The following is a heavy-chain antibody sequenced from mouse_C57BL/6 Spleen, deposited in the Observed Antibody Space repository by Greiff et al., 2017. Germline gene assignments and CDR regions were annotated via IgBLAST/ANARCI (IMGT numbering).Heavy chain of an antibody. V-gene: IGHV1-55*01. J-gene: IGHJ3*01. CDR1: GYTFTSYW. CDR3: ARRDYDEAWFAY. Sequence: VQLQESGAELVKPGASVKMSCKASGYTFTSYWITWVKQRPGQGLEWIGDIYPGSGSTNYNDKFKSKAILTVDTSSSTAYMQLSSLTSEDSAVYYCARRDYDEAWFAYWGQGTLVTVSA. CDR2: IYPGSGST. D-gene: IGHD2-4*01.